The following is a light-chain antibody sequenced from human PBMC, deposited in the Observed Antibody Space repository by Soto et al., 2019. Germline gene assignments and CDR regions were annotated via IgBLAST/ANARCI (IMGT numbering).Light chain of an antibody. CDR2: DVS. CDR1: SSDVGGYNY. CDR3: SSYTYSRDVV. Sequence: QSVLTQPASVSGSPGQSITISCTGTSSDVGGYNYVSWYQQHPGKAPKLIIYDVSNRPLGVSNRFSGSKSGNTASLTISGLQAEDEADYYCSSYTYSRDVVFGGGTKLTVL. J-gene: IGLJ2*01. V-gene: IGLV2-14*01.